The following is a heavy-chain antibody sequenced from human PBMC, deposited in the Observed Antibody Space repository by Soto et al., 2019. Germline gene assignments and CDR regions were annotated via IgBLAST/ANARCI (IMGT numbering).Heavy chain of an antibody. J-gene: IGHJ6*02. V-gene: IGHV1-18*01. D-gene: IGHD5-18*01. Sequence: QVQLVQPGPEVKKPGASVKVSCKASAYTFNTYGIRWVRRAPGQGLEWMGWISGHNGQTNYAQKFRGRVTITTDTSTSTAYMELRSLRSDDTAIYYCARDGRKQLWVEGRNAMDVWGQGTTVTVSS. CDR2: ISGHNGQT. CDR1: AYTFNTYG. CDR3: ARDGRKQLWVEGRNAMDV.